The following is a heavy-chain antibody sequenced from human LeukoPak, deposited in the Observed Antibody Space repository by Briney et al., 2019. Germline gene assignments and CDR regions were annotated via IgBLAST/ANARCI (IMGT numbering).Heavy chain of an antibody. CDR3: TIIPNVILFTHYFEY. V-gene: IGHV1-69*11. J-gene: IGHJ4*02. CDR2: IIPFLGTT. Sequence: ASVKVSCKASGGVFTTYAISWVRQAPGQGLEWMGSIIPFLGTTNYAQKFQGRVAITADEPTRTAYMELTYVRSDDTAVYYCTIIPNVILFTHYFEYWGQGTLVTVSS. CDR1: GGVFTTYA. D-gene: IGHD2-21*01.